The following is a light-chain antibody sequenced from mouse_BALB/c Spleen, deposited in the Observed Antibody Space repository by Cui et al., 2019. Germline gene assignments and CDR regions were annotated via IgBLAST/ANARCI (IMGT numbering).Light chain of an antibody. J-gene: IGKJ1*01. CDR1: QEISNY. CDR2: YTS. Sequence: DIQMTQTTSSMSAYLGDRVTISCRASQEISNYLNWYQQKPDGTVKLLIYYTSILHSGVPSSFSGSGSGTDYSLTISNLEQEDIATYFYQQGNTLPWTFGGGTKLEIK. CDR3: QQGNTLPWT. V-gene: IGKV10-96*01.